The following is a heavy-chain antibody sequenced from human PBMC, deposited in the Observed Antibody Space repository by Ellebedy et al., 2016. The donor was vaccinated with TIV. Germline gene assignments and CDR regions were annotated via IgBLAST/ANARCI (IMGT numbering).Heavy chain of an antibody. CDR1: GGSFSGYY. Sequence: GSLRLSCAVYGGSFSGYYWVWIRQPPGKGLEWIASIYYTENAYYSPSLKSRVTISVDTSKNQYSLNLSSVTAADTAVYYCARSRGGENYYYGMDVWGQGTTVTVSS. J-gene: IGHJ6*02. V-gene: IGHV4-34*01. D-gene: IGHD5-24*01. CDR3: ARSRGGENYYYGMDV. CDR2: IYYTENA.